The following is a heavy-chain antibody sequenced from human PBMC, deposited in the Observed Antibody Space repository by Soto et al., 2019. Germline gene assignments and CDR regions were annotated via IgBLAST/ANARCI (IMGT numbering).Heavy chain of an antibody. V-gene: IGHV3-43*01. CDR2: ISWDGGST. D-gene: IGHD3-10*01. CDR1: GFTFDDYT. J-gene: IGHJ6*02. CDR3: AKGPFYGSGSYWDYYYGMDV. Sequence: DVQLVESGGVVVQPGGSLRLSCAASGFTFDDYTMHWVRQAPGKGLEWVSLISWDGGSTYYADSVKGRFTISRDNSKNSLYLQMNSLRTEDTALYYCAKGPFYGSGSYWDYYYGMDVWGQGTTVTVSS.